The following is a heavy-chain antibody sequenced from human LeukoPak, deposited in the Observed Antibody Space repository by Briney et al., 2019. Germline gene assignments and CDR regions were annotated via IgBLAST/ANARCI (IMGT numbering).Heavy chain of an antibody. CDR2: INHSGST. J-gene: IGHJ4*02. CDR3: ASGIVVVPAAITGGFDY. Sequence: PSETLSLTCAVYGGSFSGYYWSWIRQPPGKGLEGIGEINHSGSTNYNPSLQSRVTISVDTSKNQFSLKLSSVTAADTAVYYCASGIVVVPAAITGGFDYWGQGTLVTVSS. V-gene: IGHV4-34*01. D-gene: IGHD2-2*02. CDR1: GGSFSGYY.